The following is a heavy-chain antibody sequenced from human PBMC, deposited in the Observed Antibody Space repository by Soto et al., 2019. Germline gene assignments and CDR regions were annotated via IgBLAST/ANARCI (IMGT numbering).Heavy chain of an antibody. V-gene: IGHV3-30*18. CDR1: GFPFSSYG. CDR3: AKHIGLQHDY. Sequence: PGGSLRLSCAGSGFPFSSYGMHLVRQAPGKGLEWVAVISYDGSNKYYADSVKGRFTISRDTSKNTLYLQMNSLRAEDTAVYYCAKHIGLQHDYWGQGTLFTVYS. J-gene: IGHJ4*02. D-gene: IGHD1-1*01. CDR2: ISYDGSNK.